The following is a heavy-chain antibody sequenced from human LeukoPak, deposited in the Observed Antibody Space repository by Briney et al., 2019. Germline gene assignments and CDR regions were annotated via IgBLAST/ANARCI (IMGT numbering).Heavy chain of an antibody. CDR3: ARGGIQLWLRGVGGGRGTYFDY. CDR1: GGSFSGYY. V-gene: IGHV4-34*01. Sequence: SETLSLTCAVSGGSFSGYYWSWIRQPPGKGLEWIGEINHSGSTNYNPSLKSRVTISVDTSKNQFSLKLSSVTAADTAVYYCARGGIQLWLRGVGGGRGTYFDYWGQGTLVTVSS. CDR2: INHSGST. D-gene: IGHD5-18*01. J-gene: IGHJ4*02.